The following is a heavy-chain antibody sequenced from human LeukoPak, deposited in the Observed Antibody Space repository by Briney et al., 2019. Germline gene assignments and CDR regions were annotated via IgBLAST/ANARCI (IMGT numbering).Heavy chain of an antibody. V-gene: IGHV1-2*02. CDR3: ATDTRGYSSYDP. Sequence: ASVKVSCKASGYTFTGYYMHWVRQAPGQGLEWMGWINPNSGGTNYAQKFQGRVTMTRDTSISTAYMELSRLRFDDTAVYYCATDTRGYSSYDPWGQGTLVTVSS. J-gene: IGHJ5*02. CDR1: GYTFTGYY. D-gene: IGHD5-18*01. CDR2: INPNSGGT.